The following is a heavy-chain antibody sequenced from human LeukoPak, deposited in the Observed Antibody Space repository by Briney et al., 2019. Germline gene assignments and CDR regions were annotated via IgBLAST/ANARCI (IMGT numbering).Heavy chain of an antibody. CDR3: ARGLGYNIY. Sequence: GGSLRLSCAASGFSFSSYWMSWVRQAPGKGLEWVANIKQDGSEMYYVDSVKGRFTISRDNAKGSVYLQMNRLRAEDTAVYYCARGLGYNIYWGQGTLVTVSS. CDR1: GFSFSSYW. J-gene: IGHJ4*02. CDR2: IKQDGSEM. V-gene: IGHV3-7*03. D-gene: IGHD1-14*01.